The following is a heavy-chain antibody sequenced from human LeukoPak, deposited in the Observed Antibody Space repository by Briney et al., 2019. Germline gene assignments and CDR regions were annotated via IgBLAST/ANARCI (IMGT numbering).Heavy chain of an antibody. CDR1: GFTFDDYA. D-gene: IGHD6-13*01. J-gene: IGHJ4*02. CDR2: ISWNSGSI. V-gene: IGHV3-9*01. Sequence: GGSLRLSCAACGFTFDDYAMHWVRQAPGKGLEWVSGISWNSGSIGYADSVKGRFTISRDNAKNSLYLQMNSLRAEDTALYYCAKGPLAAAGYYFDYWGQGTLVTVSS. CDR3: AKGPLAAAGYYFDY.